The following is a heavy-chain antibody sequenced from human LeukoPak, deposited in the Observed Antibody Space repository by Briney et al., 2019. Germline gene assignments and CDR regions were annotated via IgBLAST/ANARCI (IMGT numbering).Heavy chain of an antibody. V-gene: IGHV3-20*04. J-gene: IGHJ4*02. CDR1: GFTFDDYG. D-gene: IGHD2-8*02. Sequence: GGSLRLSCAASGFTFDDYGMSWVRQAPGKGLEWVSGINWNGGSTGYADSVKGRFTISRDNAKNSLYLQMNSLRAEDTAIYYCATYRQVLLPFESWGQGTLVTVSS. CDR2: INWNGGST. CDR3: ATYRQVLLPFES.